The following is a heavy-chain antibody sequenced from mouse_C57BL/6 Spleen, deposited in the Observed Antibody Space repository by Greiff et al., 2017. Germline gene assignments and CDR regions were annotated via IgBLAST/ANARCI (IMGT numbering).Heavy chain of an antibody. J-gene: IGHJ2*01. CDR3: AREGNLLVDY. Sequence: QVQLQQPGAELVRPGSSVKLSCKASGYTFTSYWMHWVKQRPIQGLEWIGNIDPSDSETHYNQKFKDKATLTVDKSSSTAYMQLSSLTSADSAVYYCAREGNLLVDYWGQGTTLTVSS. CDR1: GYTFTSYW. D-gene: IGHD1-1*01. CDR2: IDPSDSET. V-gene: IGHV1-52*01.